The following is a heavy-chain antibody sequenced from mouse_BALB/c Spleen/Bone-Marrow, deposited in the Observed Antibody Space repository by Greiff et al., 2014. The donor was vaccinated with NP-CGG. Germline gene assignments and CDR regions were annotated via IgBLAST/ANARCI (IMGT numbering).Heavy chain of an antibody. V-gene: IGHV1S56*01. CDR2: IYPGNVNT. D-gene: IGHD1-2*01. CDR1: NYTFTTYY. Sequence: CGPELVKPGASVRISCKASNYTFTTYYIYWVKQRPGQGLEWIGWIYPGNVNTKYNEKFKAKATLTADKSSSTAYMQLSSLTSEDSAVYFCARSRYGSYYGNWGQGTPLTVSS. CDR3: ARSRYGSYYGN. J-gene: IGHJ2*01.